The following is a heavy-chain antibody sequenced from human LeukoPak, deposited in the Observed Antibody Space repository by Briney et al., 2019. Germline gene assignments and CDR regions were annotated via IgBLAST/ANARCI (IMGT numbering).Heavy chain of an antibody. D-gene: IGHD7-27*01. Sequence: GGSLRLSCAASGFTFTTYWMSWVRQLPGKGLEWVANIKQDGSEKYYVDSVKGRFTISRDNAKNSLYLQMNSLRAEDTAVYYCARDSWGFDYWGQGTLVTVSS. V-gene: IGHV3-7*01. J-gene: IGHJ4*02. CDR1: GFTFTTYW. CDR3: ARDSWGFDY. CDR2: IKQDGSEK.